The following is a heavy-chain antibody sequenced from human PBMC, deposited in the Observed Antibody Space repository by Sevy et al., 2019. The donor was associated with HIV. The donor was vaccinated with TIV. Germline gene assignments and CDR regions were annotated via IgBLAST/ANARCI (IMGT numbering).Heavy chain of an antibody. V-gene: IGHV1-24*01. J-gene: IGHJ4*02. CDR2: FDPEDGKT. Sequence: ASVKVSCKVSGYTLTQLSMHWVRQAPGKGLEWMGSFDPEDGKTVHAQKFQGRVTMTEDTSTDIAYMELSSLRSEDTAMYYCATTKDYYDSRGSPFDYWGQGTLVTVSS. CDR1: GYTLTQLS. D-gene: IGHD3-22*01. CDR3: ATTKDYYDSRGSPFDY.